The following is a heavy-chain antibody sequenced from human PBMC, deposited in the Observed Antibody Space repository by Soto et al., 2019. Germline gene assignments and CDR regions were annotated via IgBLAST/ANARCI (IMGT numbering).Heavy chain of an antibody. CDR2: ISANNGNT. J-gene: IGHJ5*02. Sequence: GASVKVSCKASGYTFTGYYMHWVRQAPGQGLEWMGWISANNGNTNYAQKFQGRVTMTTDTSTSTAYMELRSLRSDDTAVYYCARDPPYSSSWYALSTWFDPWGQGTLVTVSS. CDR3: ARDPPYSSSWYALSTWFDP. D-gene: IGHD6-13*01. V-gene: IGHV1-18*04. CDR1: GYTFTGYY.